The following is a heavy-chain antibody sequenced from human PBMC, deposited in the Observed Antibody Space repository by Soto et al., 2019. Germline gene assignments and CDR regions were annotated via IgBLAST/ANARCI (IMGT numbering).Heavy chain of an antibody. D-gene: IGHD6-13*01. V-gene: IGHV4-59*01. Sequence: QVQLQESDPGLVKPSETLSLTCTVSGGSISNYYWTWFRQPPGKGLEWIAYIYSSGSTSYNPSLKSRVTISIDTSKNQFSLKVNSVTAADTAVYYCARVTSSPHSGYFDYWGQGALITV. CDR3: ARVTSSPHSGYFDY. CDR1: GGSISNYY. J-gene: IGHJ4*02. CDR2: IYSSGST.